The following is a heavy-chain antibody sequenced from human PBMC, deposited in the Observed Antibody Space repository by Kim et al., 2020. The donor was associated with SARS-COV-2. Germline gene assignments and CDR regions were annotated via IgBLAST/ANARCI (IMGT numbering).Heavy chain of an antibody. CDR1: GGSISSYY. D-gene: IGHD6-13*01. J-gene: IGHJ5*02. CDR3: ARDQYSSSWYEGNWFDP. Sequence: SETLSLTCTVSGGSISSYYWSWIRQPPGKGLEWIGYIYYSGSTNYNPSLKSRVTISVDTSKNQFSLKLSSVTAADTAVYYCARDQYSSSWYEGNWFDPWGQGTLVTVSS. CDR2: IYYSGST. V-gene: IGHV4-59*13.